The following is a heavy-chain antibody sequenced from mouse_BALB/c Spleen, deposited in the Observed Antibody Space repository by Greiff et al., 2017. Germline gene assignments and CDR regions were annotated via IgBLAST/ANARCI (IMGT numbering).Heavy chain of an antibody. CDR1: GFAFTNYL. CDR2: INPGSGGT. Sequence: VQLVESGAELVRPGTSVKVSCKASGFAFTNYLIEWVKQRPGPGLEWIGVINPGSGGTNYNEKFKGKATLTADKSSSTAYMQLSSLTSDGSAVYFCARRYSLYDDYLFAYWGQGTLVTVSA. D-gene: IGHD2-3*01. V-gene: IGHV1-54*01. CDR3: ARRYSLYDDYLFAY. J-gene: IGHJ3*01.